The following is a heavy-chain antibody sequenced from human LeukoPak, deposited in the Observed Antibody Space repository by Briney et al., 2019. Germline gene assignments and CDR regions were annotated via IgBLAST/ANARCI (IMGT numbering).Heavy chain of an antibody. CDR1: GYTFTGYY. V-gene: IGHV1-2*02. Sequence: ASVKVSCKASGYTFTGYYMHWVRQAPGQGLEWMGWINPNSGGTNYAQKFQGRVTMTRDTSISTAYMELSRLRSDDTAVYYCARDLRGLHATFDAFDIWGQGTMVTVSS. CDR3: ARDLRGLHATFDAFDI. CDR2: INPNSGGT. J-gene: IGHJ3*02. D-gene: IGHD4-11*01.